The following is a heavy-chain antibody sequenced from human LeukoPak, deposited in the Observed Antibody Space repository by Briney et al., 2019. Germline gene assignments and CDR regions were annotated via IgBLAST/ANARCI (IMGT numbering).Heavy chain of an antibody. CDR3: ARDLPDYGDVTDAFDI. Sequence: QPGGSLRLSCAASGFPFSSSAMRWVRQAPGKGLEWVSYISSSGSTIYYADSVKGRFTISRDNAKNSLYLQMNSLRAEDTAVYYCARDLPDYGDVTDAFDIWGQGTMVTVSS. V-gene: IGHV3-48*04. D-gene: IGHD4-17*01. CDR2: ISSSGSTI. CDR1: GFPFSSSA. J-gene: IGHJ3*02.